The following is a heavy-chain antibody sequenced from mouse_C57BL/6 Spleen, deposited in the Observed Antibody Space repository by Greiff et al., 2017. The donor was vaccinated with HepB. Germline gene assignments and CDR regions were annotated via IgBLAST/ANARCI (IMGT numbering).Heavy chain of an antibody. V-gene: IGHV7-3*01. J-gene: IGHJ1*03. D-gene: IGHD5-2*01. CDR3: ARGIPLNFDV. CDR1: GFTFTDYY. Sequence: EVKLVESGGGLVQPGGSLSLSCAASGFTFTDYYMSWVRQPPGKALEWLGFLRNKANGYTTEYSASVKGRFTISRDNSQSILYLQMNALRAEDRATYYCARGIPLNFDVWGTGTTVTVSS. CDR2: LRNKANGYTT.